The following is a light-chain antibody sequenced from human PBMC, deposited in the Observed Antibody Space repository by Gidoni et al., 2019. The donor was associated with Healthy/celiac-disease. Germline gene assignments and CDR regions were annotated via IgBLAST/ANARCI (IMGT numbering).Light chain of an antibody. CDR2: EVS. V-gene: IGLV2-14*01. Sequence: QSALTQPASVSGSPGQSITISCTGTSSDVGGYNSVPWYQQHPGKAPKLMIYEVSTRPSGVSTRFSGSKSGNTASLTISGLQAEDEADYYCSSYTSSSTVVFGGGTKPTVL. CDR1: SSDVGGYNS. CDR3: SSYTSSSTVV. J-gene: IGLJ2*01.